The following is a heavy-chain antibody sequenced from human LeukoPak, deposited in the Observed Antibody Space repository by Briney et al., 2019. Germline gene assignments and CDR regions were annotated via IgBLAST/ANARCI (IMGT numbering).Heavy chain of an antibody. CDR3: ASPGGYSYGRDGFDY. Sequence: SVKVSCKASEGTFSSYAISWVRQAPGQGLEWMGRIIPIFGIANYAQKFQGRVTITADKSTSTAYMELSSLRSEDTAVYYCASPGGYSYGRDGFDYWGQGTLVTVSS. J-gene: IGHJ4*02. V-gene: IGHV1-69*04. D-gene: IGHD5-18*01. CDR2: IIPIFGIA. CDR1: EGTFSSYA.